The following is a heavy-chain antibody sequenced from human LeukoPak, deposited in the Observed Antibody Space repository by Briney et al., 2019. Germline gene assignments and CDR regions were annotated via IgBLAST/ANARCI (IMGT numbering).Heavy chain of an antibody. Sequence: ASVKVSCKASGGTFSSYAISWVRQAPGQGLEWMGWINPNNGGTNYAQKFQGRVTMTRDTSISTAYMELSRLRSDDTAVYYCARDGIVVVPAATSLYYYYYYMDVWGKGTTVTVSS. V-gene: IGHV1-2*02. D-gene: IGHD2-2*01. J-gene: IGHJ6*03. CDR3: ARDGIVVVPAATSLYYYYYYMDV. CDR1: GGTFSSYA. CDR2: INPNNGGT.